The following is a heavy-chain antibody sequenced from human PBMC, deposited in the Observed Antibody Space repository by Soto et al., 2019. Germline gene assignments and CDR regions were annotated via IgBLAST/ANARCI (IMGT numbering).Heavy chain of an antibody. D-gene: IGHD2-2*01. Sequence: QVQLVQSGAEVKKPGSSVKVSCKASGGTFSSYAISWVRQAPGQGLEWMGGIIPIFGTANYAQKFQGRVTFTADESTSTAYMELRSLRSEDTAVYYCASRLVGYLAYWYFDLWGRGTLVTVSS. J-gene: IGHJ2*01. CDR1: GGTFSSYA. CDR3: ASRLVGYLAYWYFDL. V-gene: IGHV1-69*12. CDR2: IIPIFGTA.